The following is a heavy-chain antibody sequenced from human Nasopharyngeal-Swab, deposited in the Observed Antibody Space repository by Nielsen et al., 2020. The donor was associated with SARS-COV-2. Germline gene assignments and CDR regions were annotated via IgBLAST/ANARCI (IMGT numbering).Heavy chain of an antibody. D-gene: IGHD6-13*01. Sequence: GESLKISCAASGFTFSSYGMHWVRQAPGKGLEWVAFIRYDGSNKYNADSVKGRFTISRNNSKNTLYLQMNSLRAEDTAVYYCAKEWDNSSWYYFDYWGQGTLVTVSS. CDR2: IRYDGSNK. CDR3: AKEWDNSSWYYFDY. CDR1: GFTFSSYG. J-gene: IGHJ4*02. V-gene: IGHV3-30*02.